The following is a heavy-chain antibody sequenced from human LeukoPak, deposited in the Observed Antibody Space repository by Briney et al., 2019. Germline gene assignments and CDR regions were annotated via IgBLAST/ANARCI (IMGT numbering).Heavy chain of an antibody. Sequence: GGSLRLSCADSGFSFSSYSMNWARQPPGKGLEWVSSINSTSTYIYYVGAMKGRFTVTRGNPNTPMYLQMNSLRAEDTAGYYGARPYNSSPGDYGMDVWGEGTTVTVSS. J-gene: IGHJ6*04. CDR3: ARPYNSSPGDYGMDV. CDR1: GFSFSSYS. D-gene: IGHD6-13*01. CDR2: INSTSTYI. V-gene: IGHV3-21*01.